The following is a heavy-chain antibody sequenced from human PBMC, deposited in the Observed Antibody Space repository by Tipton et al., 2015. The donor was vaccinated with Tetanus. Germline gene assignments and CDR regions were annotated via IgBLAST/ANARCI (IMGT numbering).Heavy chain of an antibody. CDR3: ARGYSSGWYRGAFDI. CDR1: GGSISSSSYY. D-gene: IGHD6-19*01. CDR2: IYYSGST. V-gene: IGHV4-39*01. J-gene: IGHJ3*02. Sequence: GLVKPSETLSLTCTVSGGSISSSSYYWGWIRQPPGKGLEWIGSIYYSGSTYYNPSLKSRVTISVDTSKNQFSLKLSSVTAADTAVYYCARGYSSGWYRGAFDIWGQGTMVTVSS.